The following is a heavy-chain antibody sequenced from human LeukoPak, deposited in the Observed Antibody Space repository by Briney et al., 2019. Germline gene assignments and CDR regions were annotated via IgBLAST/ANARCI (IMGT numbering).Heavy chain of an antibody. J-gene: IGHJ4*02. Sequence: PGGSLRLSCAASGFTFSSYAMHWVRQAPGKGLEWVAVISYDGSNKYYADSVKGRFTISRGNSKNTLYLQMNSLRAEDTAVYYCARDLRTVPNYWGQGTLVTVSS. CDR1: GFTFSSYA. V-gene: IGHV3-30-3*01. CDR2: ISYDGSNK. D-gene: IGHD2-2*01. CDR3: ARDLRTVPNY.